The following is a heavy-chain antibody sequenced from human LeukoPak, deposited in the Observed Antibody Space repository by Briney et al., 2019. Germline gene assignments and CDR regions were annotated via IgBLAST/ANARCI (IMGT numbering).Heavy chain of an antibody. D-gene: IGHD2-2*02. CDR3: ARDLGNTLRYFDL. V-gene: IGHV4-39*07. J-gene: IGHJ2*01. CDR1: GDSIDNSDNYYY. Sequence: SETLSLTCTVSGDSIDNSDNYYYWVWIRRPPGKGLEWIATVYYSGSTYYNPSLKSRVTISLDTSKNQFSLKLSSVTAADTAVYYCARDLGNTLRYFDLWGRGTLVTVSS. CDR2: VYYSGST.